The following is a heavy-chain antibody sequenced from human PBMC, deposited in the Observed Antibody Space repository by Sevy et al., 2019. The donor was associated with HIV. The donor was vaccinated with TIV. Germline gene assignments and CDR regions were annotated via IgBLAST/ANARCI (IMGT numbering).Heavy chain of an antibody. CDR3: ASQRYYDFWSGYREAIDY. CDR2: ISGSGGST. CDR1: GFTFSNVW. J-gene: IGHJ4*02. V-gene: IGHV3-23*01. D-gene: IGHD3-3*01. Sequence: GGSLRLSCAASGFTFSNVWMTWVRQAPGKGLEWVSAISGSGGSTYYADSVKGRFTISRDNSKNTLYLQMNSLRAEDTAVYYCASQRYYDFWSGYREAIDYWGQGTLVTVSS.